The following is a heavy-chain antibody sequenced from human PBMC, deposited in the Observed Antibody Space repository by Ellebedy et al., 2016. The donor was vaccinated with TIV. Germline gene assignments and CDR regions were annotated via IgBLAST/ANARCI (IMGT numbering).Heavy chain of an antibody. CDR2: ISYDGSNK. CDR1: GFTFSSYA. D-gene: IGHD3-10*01. CDR3: ARDSVLRGLYGSGILNY. J-gene: IGHJ4*02. V-gene: IGHV3-30*04. Sequence: GESLKISXAASGFTFSSYAMHWVRQAPGKGLEWVAVISYDGSNKYYADSVKGRFTISRDNSKNTLYLQMNSLRAEDTAVYYCARDSVLRGLYGSGILNYWGQGTLVTVSS.